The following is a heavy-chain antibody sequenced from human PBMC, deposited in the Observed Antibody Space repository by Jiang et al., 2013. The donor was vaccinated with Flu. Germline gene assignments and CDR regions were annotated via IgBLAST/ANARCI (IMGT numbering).Heavy chain of an antibody. CDR3: ARNGGYSSGWYYFDY. Sequence: SGAEVKKPGASVKVSCKASGGTFSSYAISWVRQAPGQGLEWMGGIIPIFGTANYAQKFQGRVTITADESTSTAYMELSSLRSGDTAVYYCARNGGYSSGWYYFDYWGQGTLVTVSS. CDR1: GGTFSSYA. D-gene: IGHD6-19*01. CDR2: IIPIFGTA. V-gene: IGHV1-69*13. J-gene: IGHJ4*02.